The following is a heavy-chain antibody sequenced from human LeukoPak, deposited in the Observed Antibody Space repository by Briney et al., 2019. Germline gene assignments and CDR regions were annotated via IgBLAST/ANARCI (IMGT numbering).Heavy chain of an antibody. J-gene: IGHJ4*02. CDR2: ISWNSGSI. CDR3: ARDRRGDRY. D-gene: IGHD3-16*01. CDR1: GFTFDDYA. Sequence: GGSLRLSCAASGFTFDDYAMHWVRQAPGKGLEWVSGISWNSGSIGYADSVKGRFTISRDNAKNSLYLQMNSLRAEDTAVYYCARDRRGDRYWGQGTLVTVSS. V-gene: IGHV3-9*01.